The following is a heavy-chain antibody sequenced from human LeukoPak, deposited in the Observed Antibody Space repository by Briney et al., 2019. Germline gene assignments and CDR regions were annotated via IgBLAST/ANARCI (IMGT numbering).Heavy chain of an antibody. V-gene: IGHV1-46*01. CDR3: ARDYADTDVYHLYGMDV. J-gene: IGHJ6*02. D-gene: IGHD2-2*02. CDR2: INPSGGST. Sequence: GASVKVSCKASGYTFTSYYMHWVRQAPGQGLEWMGIINPSGGSTSYARKFQGRVTMTRDTSTSTVYMELSSLRSEDTAVYYCARDYADTDVYHLYGMDVWGQGTTVTVSS. CDR1: GYTFTSYY.